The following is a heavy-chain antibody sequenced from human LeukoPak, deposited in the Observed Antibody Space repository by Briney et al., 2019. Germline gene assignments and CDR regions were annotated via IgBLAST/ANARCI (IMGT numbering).Heavy chain of an antibody. D-gene: IGHD5-24*01. CDR2: IHPSGST. Sequence: GSLRLSCAASGFTFSSYAMSWVRQAPGKGLEWIGEIHPSGSTNYNPSLESRITISVDTSKNQFSLKLSSVTAADTAIYYCARGIDAYKGGNHWGQGSLVTVSS. J-gene: IGHJ5*02. CDR3: ARGIDAYKGGNH. CDR1: GFTFSSYA. V-gene: IGHV4-34*01.